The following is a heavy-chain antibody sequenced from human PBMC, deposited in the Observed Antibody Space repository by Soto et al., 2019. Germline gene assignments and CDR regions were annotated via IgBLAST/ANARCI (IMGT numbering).Heavy chain of an antibody. D-gene: IGHD3-10*01. J-gene: IGHJ4*02. CDR3: VKRGSSGSGSQFFDY. Sequence: GGSLRLSCAASGFTFSSYSMSWVRQAPGKGLEWVSGFRSGGDDDTTYYADSVRGRFTISRDNSKHTLFLQMNSLSAEDTAIYYCVKRGSSGSGSQFFDYWGQGTLVTVSS. CDR2: FRSGGDDDTT. V-gene: IGHV3-23*01. CDR1: GFTFSSYS.